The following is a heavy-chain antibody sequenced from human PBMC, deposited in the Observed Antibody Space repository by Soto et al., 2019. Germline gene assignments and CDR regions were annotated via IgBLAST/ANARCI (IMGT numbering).Heavy chain of an antibody. D-gene: IGHD2-2*01. CDR3: AACSGPSCHRGREWFDP. V-gene: IGHV1-18*04. Sequence: QVQLLQSAAEVRKPGASVKVSCTASGYTFSSHGITWVRQAPGQGLEWMGWISTYNGNTNYAQQVQGRVTMTIDKSTSTAYMELRSLTSDDTAMYYCAACSGPSCHRGREWFDPWGQGTLVTVSA. J-gene: IGHJ5*02. CDR2: ISTYNGNT. CDR1: GYTFSSHG.